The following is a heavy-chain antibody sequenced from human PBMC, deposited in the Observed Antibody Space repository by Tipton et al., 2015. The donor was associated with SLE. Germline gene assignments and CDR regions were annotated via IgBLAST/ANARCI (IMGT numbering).Heavy chain of an antibody. D-gene: IGHD6-13*01. CDR2: IYYSGST. J-gene: IGHJ4*02. CDR3: ARRAAGREFDY. CDR1: GGSISSYY. V-gene: IGHV4-59*01. Sequence: TLSLTCTVSGGSISSYYWSWIRRPPGKGLEWIGYIYYSGSTNYNPSLKSRVTISVDTSKNQFSLKLSSVTAADTAVYYCARRAAGREFDYWGQGTLVTVSS.